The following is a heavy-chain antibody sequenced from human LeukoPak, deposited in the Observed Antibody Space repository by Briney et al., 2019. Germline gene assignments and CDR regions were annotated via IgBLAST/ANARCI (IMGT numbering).Heavy chain of an antibody. J-gene: IGHJ5*02. CDR1: GGSISSGGYY. D-gene: IGHD1-26*01. Sequence: PSETLSLTCTVSGGSISSGGYYWSWIRQRPGKGLEWIGYTYYSGSTYYNPSLKSRVTISVDTSKNQFSLKQSSVTAADTAVYYCARGGKVWFDPWGQGTLVTVSS. V-gene: IGHV4-31*03. CDR2: TYYSGST. CDR3: ARGGKVWFDP.